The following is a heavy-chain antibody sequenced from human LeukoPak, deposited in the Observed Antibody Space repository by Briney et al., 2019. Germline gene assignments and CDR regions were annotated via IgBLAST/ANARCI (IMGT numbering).Heavy chain of an antibody. CDR2: IIPILGIA. Sequence: GASVKVSCKASGGTFSSYAISWVRQAPGQGLEWMGRIIPILGIANYAQKFQGRVTITADKSTSTAYMELSSLRSEDTAVYYCARDLSQPRTEGWGQGTLVIVSS. CDR3: ARDLSQPRTEG. D-gene: IGHD1-1*01. J-gene: IGHJ1*01. V-gene: IGHV1-69*04. CDR1: GGTFSSYA.